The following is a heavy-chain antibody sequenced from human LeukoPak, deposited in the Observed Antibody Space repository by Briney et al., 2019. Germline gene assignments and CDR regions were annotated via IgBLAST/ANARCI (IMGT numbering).Heavy chain of an antibody. CDR1: GFTFSNYD. D-gene: IGHD2-21*01. J-gene: IGHJ3*01. CDR2: IGTGGDT. V-gene: IGHV3-13*01. CDR3: VQGGQYTRAYSDAFGL. Sequence: GGSLRLSCVASGFTFSNYDMHWVRQVQGKGLEWVSAIGTGGDTYYSDSVKGRFTISRDNSKNTLDLQMNSLRFEDTAVYFCVQGGQYTRAYSDAFGLWGQGTMVTVSS.